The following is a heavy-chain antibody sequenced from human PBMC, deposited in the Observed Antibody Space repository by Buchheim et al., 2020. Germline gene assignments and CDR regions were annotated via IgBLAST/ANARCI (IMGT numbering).Heavy chain of an antibody. CDR3: ARDNRDCASSYYYYYGMDV. V-gene: IGHV3-33*01. D-gene: IGHD2-21*02. CDR1: GFTFSSYG. CDR2: IWYDGSNK. Sequence: QVQLVESGGGVVQPGRSLRLSCAASGFTFSSYGMHWVRQAPGKGLEWVAVIWYDGSNKYYADSVKGRFTISRDNSKNTMYLQMNCLRAEDTAVYYCARDNRDCASSYYYYYGMDVWGQGTT. J-gene: IGHJ6*02.